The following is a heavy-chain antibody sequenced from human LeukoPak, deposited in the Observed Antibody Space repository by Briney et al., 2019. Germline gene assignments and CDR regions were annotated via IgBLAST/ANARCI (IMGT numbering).Heavy chain of an antibody. CDR3: ANWGSAFDI. CDR2: IYSDGSGT. CDR1: GFTLSKYW. V-gene: IGHV3-74*01. D-gene: IGHD7-27*01. Sequence: AGGSLRLFCAASGFTLSKYWMHWVRQAPGKGLVWVSRIYSDGSGTSYADSVKGRFTISRDNAKNTLFLQMNSLRAEDTAVYYCANWGSAFDIWGQGTMVIVSS. J-gene: IGHJ3*02.